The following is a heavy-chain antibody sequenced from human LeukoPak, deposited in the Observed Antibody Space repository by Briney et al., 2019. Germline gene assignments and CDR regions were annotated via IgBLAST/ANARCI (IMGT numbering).Heavy chain of an antibody. CDR1: GFTFSSNY. Sequence: PGGSLRLSCAASGFTFSSNYMSWVRQAPGKGLEWVSVIYSGGSTYYADSVKGRFTISRDNSKNTLYLQMNSLRAEDTAVYYCAREGIAAAGELDYWGQGTLVTVSS. J-gene: IGHJ4*02. V-gene: IGHV3-66*01. CDR3: AREGIAAAGELDY. CDR2: IYSGGST. D-gene: IGHD6-13*01.